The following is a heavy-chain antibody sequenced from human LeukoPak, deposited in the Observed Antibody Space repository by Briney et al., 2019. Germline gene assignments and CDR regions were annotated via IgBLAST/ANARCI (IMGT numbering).Heavy chain of an antibody. D-gene: IGHD1-7*01. CDR1: GFSFRTYN. CDR3: AIEHPSEYVETTPVFDI. V-gene: IGHV3-21*03. J-gene: IGHJ3*02. Sequence: ESGGSLRLSCVTSGFSFRTYNMNWVRQAPGKGLEWVSSISSSSAYMSYADSVKGRFTISRDNAENSLYLQMNSLRAEDTAVYYCAIEHPSEYVETTPVFDIWGQGTMVTVSS. CDR2: ISSSSAYM.